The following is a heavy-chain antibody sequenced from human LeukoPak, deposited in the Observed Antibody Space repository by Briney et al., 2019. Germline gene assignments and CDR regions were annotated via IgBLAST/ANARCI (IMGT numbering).Heavy chain of an antibody. Sequence: GGSLRLSCAASGFTVSSNYMSWVRQAPGKGLEWASVIYSGGSTYYADSVKGRFTISRDNSKNTLYLQMNSLRAEDTAVYYCARVDYYGSGSQENWFDPWGQGTLVTVSS. V-gene: IGHV3-53*01. J-gene: IGHJ5*02. CDR3: ARVDYYGSGSQENWFDP. D-gene: IGHD3-10*01. CDR1: GFTVSSNY. CDR2: IYSGGST.